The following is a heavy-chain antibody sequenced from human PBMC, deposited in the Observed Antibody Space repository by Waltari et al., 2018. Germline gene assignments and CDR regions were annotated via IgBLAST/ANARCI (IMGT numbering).Heavy chain of an antibody. V-gene: IGHV4-34*01. D-gene: IGHD2-21*02. CDR1: GGSFHGYY. CDR2: VDHSGSA. J-gene: IGHJ4*02. Sequence: QLRLQQWGAGLLKPSETLSLTCAVSGGSFHGYYWRWIRQTPGKGLEWIGEVDHSGSANYSPSLKSRVTVSLDTSNKQVSLTLTSVTAADTGIYYCARDARDWEAVDNTYLDSWGQGTLVAVSS. CDR3: ARDARDWEAVDNTYLDS.